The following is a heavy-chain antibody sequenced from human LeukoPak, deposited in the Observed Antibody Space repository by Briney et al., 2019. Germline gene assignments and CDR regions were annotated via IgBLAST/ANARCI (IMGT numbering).Heavy chain of an antibody. D-gene: IGHD4-11*01. CDR3: ARDDEYTRASNFDY. J-gene: IGHJ4*02. Sequence: ASVKVSCKASGYTFTGYYMRWVRQAPGQGLEWMGWINPNSGGTNYAQKFQGRVTMTRDTSISTAYMELSRLRSDDTAVYYCARDDEYTRASNFDYWGQGTLVTVSS. V-gene: IGHV1-2*02. CDR2: INPNSGGT. CDR1: GYTFTGYY.